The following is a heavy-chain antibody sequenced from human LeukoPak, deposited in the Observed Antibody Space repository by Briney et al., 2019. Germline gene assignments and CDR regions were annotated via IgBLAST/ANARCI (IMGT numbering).Heavy chain of an antibody. CDR1: GFTFSSYG. V-gene: IGHV3-23*01. Sequence: GGSLRLSCAASGFTFSSYGMSWVRQAPGKGLEWVSAISGSGGSTYYADSVKGRFTISRDNAKNSLYLQMNSLRAGDTAVYYCARDGGDYTFDYWGQGTLVTVSS. D-gene: IGHD4-17*01. CDR2: ISGSGGST. CDR3: ARDGGDYTFDY. J-gene: IGHJ4*02.